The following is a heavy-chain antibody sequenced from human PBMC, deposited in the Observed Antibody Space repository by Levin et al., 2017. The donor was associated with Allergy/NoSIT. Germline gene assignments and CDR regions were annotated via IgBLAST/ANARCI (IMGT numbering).Heavy chain of an antibody. CDR1: GYSFTSYW. CDR3: ARLPLYYDYVWGSYPQARAGGNDY. Sequence: GGSLRLSCKGSGYSFTSYWIGWVRQMPGKGLEWMGIIYPGDSDTRYSPSFQGQVTISADKSISTAYLQWSSLKASDTAMYYCARLPLYYDYVWGSYPQARAGGNDYWGQGTLVTVSS. CDR2: IYPGDSDT. V-gene: IGHV5-51*01. D-gene: IGHD3-16*02. J-gene: IGHJ4*02.